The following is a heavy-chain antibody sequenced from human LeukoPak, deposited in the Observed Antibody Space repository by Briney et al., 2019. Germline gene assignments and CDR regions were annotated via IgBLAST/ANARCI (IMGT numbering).Heavy chain of an antibody. V-gene: IGHV5-51*01. CDR1: GCHFTNYW. CDR3: VRGDDGDYTFDY. J-gene: IGHJ4*02. CDR2: IYPGDSDT. Sequence: GGSLEISFQGSGCHFTNYWIGWGRPRPGKGLGWEGIIYPGDSDTRYSPSFQGQVTISADKSISTAYLQWSSLKASDTTMYYCVRGDDGDYTFDYWGQGTLVTVSS. D-gene: IGHD4-17*01.